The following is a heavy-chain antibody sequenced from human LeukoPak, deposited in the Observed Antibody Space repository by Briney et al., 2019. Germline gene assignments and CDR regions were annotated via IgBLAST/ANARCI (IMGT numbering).Heavy chain of an antibody. CDR3: AARGYSYGNYYVDV. Sequence: GGSLRLSCGTSGFTFSSYGMHWVRQVPGKGLDWVAVISYDAKSNYHVDSVKGRFTISRDNSKNTLYLQMNSLRAEDTAVYYCAARGYSYGNYYVDVWGKGTTVTVSS. CDR1: GFTFSSYG. J-gene: IGHJ6*03. D-gene: IGHD5-18*01. V-gene: IGHV3-30*03. CDR2: ISYDAKSN.